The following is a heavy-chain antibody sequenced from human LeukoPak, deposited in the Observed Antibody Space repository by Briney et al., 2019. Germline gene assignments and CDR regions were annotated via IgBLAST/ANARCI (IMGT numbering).Heavy chain of an antibody. V-gene: IGHV1-2*02. Sequence: ASVKVSCKASGYTFTGYYMHWVRQAPGQGLEWMGWISPNSGGTNYAQKFQGRVTMTRDTSISTAYMELSRLRSDDTAVYYCARDLTYYYDSSGYTADYWGQGTLVTVSS. J-gene: IGHJ4*02. CDR3: ARDLTYYYDSSGYTADY. D-gene: IGHD3-22*01. CDR1: GYTFTGYY. CDR2: ISPNSGGT.